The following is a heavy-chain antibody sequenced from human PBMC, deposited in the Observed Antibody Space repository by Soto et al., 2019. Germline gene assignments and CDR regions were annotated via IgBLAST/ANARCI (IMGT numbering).Heavy chain of an antibody. CDR3: ARGYPPRDQVGNLPGAH. CDR2: ISYDGSNK. CDR1: GFTFSSYG. J-gene: IGHJ4*02. D-gene: IGHD1-26*01. Sequence: GGSLRLSCAASGFTFSSYGMHWVRQAPGKGLEWVAVISYDGSNKYYADSVKGRFTISRDNSKNTLYLQMNSLRFDDTAVYYCARGYPPRDQVGNLPGAHWGQGTLVTVSS. V-gene: IGHV3-30*03.